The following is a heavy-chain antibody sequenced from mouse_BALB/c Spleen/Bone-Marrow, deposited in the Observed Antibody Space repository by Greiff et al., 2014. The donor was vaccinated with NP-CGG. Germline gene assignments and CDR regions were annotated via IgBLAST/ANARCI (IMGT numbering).Heavy chain of an antibody. CDR1: GYSFTSYW. V-gene: IGHV1-5*01. D-gene: IGHD2-1*01. CDR2: IYPGNSDT. CDR3: TRKVYYGNPLDY. Sequence: EVQLQQSGTVLARPGASVKMSCKASGYSFTSYWMHWVKQRPGQGLEWIGAIYPGNSDTSYNQKFKGKAKLTAVTPATTAYMELSSLTNEDSAVYFCTRKVYYGNPLDYWGQGTTLTVSS. J-gene: IGHJ2*01.